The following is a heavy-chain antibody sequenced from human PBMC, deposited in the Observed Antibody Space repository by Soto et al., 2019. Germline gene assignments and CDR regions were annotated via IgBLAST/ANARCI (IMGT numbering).Heavy chain of an antibody. J-gene: IGHJ1*01. CDR2: IHPSGDT. CDR1: GYKFTTYF. Sequence: ASVKVSCKASGYKFTTYFIHWVRQAPGQGLEWMGMIHPSGDTGYAQKFRGRVTMTIDTSTTTAYMELGNLTSEDTAVYFSVRGYCTTSPCSGDFQFWGQGTLVTVYS. V-gene: IGHV1-46*01. D-gene: IGHD2-15*01. CDR3: VRGYCTTSPCSGDFQF.